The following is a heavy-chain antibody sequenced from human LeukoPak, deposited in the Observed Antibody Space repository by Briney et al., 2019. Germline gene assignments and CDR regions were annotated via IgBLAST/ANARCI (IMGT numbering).Heavy chain of an antibody. CDR3: ARELGVGVIGDAFDM. D-gene: IGHD3-22*01. V-gene: IGHV3-30*03. Sequence: PGRSLRLSCAASGFTFSSYGMHWVRQAPGKGLEWVAVISYDGSNKYYTDSVKGRFTISRDNSKNTLYLQMNSLRAEDTAVYYCARELGVGVIGDAFDMWGQGTMVTVSS. CDR2: ISYDGSNK. CDR1: GFTFSSYG. J-gene: IGHJ3*02.